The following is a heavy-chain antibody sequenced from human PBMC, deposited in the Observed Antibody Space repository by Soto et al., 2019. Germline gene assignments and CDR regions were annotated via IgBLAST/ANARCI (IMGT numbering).Heavy chain of an antibody. CDR1: GFTFSSYW. D-gene: IGHD3-22*01. J-gene: IGHJ4*02. Sequence: GGSLRLSCAASGFTFSSYWMSWVRQAPGKGLEWVANIKQDGSEKYYVDSVKGRFTISRDNAKNSLYLQMNSLRAEDTAVYYCAREPLYYYDSSGYSDYWGQGTLVTVSS. V-gene: IGHV3-7*01. CDR3: AREPLYYYDSSGYSDY. CDR2: IKQDGSEK.